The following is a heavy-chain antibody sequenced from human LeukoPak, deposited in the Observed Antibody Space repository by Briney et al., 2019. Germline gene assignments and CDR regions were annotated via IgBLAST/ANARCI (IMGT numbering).Heavy chain of an antibody. D-gene: IGHD1-26*01. V-gene: IGHV3-43*01. Sequence: GGSLRLSCAASGFTFDDYTMHWVRQAPGKGLEWVSLISWDGGSTYYADSVKGQFTISRDNSKNSLYLQMNSLRAEDTAVYYCARVQGATINWGQGTLVTVSS. CDR1: GFTFDDYT. J-gene: IGHJ4*02. CDR3: ARVQGATIN. CDR2: ISWDGGST.